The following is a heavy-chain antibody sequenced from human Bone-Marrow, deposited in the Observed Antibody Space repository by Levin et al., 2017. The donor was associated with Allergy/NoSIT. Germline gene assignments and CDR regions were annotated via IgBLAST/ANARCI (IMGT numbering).Heavy chain of an antibody. D-gene: IGHD3-10*01. V-gene: IGHV1-69*08. CDR3: ARGITEWFGELFNP. CDR1: GGSISTFT. CDR2: VIPIFDTP. J-gene: IGHJ5*02. Sequence: PGASVKVSCKGSGGSISTFTVSWVRQAPGQGLEWMGRVIPIFDTPNYAQKFQGRVTITADKSTNTAYMELNSLTSADTAVYYCARGITEWFGELFNPWGQGTLVTVSS.